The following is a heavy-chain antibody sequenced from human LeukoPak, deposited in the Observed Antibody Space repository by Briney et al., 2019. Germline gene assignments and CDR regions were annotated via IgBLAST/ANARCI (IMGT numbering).Heavy chain of an antibody. D-gene: IGHD5-18*01. CDR1: GGSISISSSY. V-gene: IGHV4-39*01. Sequence: SETLSLTCTVTGGSISISSSYWGWIRQPPGKGLEWIGTTYNSWRNYYNPSLKSRVTISGDTSKNQFSLKVTSVTAADTAVYYCARFSGYIYGYDYWGQGTLVTVSS. CDR3: ARFSGYIYGYDY. CDR2: TYNSWRN. J-gene: IGHJ4*02.